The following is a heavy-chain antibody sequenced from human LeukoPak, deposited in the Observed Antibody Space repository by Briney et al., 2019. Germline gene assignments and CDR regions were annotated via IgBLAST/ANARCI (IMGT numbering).Heavy chain of an antibody. CDR2: IYNTGEIT. J-gene: IGHJ4*02. CDR3: ARMGAIAGASVNVDF. V-gene: IGHV4-59*01. CDR1: GGSISSYY. D-gene: IGHD4/OR15-4a*01. Sequence: KPSETLSLTCTVSGGSISSYYWSWIRQPPGKGLEWIGYIYNTGEITDYSPFLKSRVTILVDTSKNQFSLRLNSVTTADTAVYYCARMGAIAGASVNVDFWGQGTLVTVSS.